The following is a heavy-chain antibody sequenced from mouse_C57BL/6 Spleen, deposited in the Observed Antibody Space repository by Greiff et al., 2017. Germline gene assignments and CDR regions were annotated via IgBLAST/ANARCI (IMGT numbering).Heavy chain of an antibody. V-gene: IGHV1-61*01. J-gene: IGHJ2*01. CDR3: ARGGSYYFDY. CDR2: IYPSDSET. CDR1: GYTFTSYW. Sequence: VQLQQPGAELVRPGSSVKLSCKASGYTFTSYWMDWVKQRPGQGLEWIGNIYPSDSETHYNQKFKDKATLPVDKSSSTAYMQLSSLTSEDSAVYYCARGGSYYFDYWGQGTTLTVSS. D-gene: IGHD1-1*02.